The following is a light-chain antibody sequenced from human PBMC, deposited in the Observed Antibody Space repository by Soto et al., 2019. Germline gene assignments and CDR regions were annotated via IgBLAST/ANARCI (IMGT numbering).Light chain of an antibody. J-gene: IGLJ3*02. CDR1: SSDVGGYNY. CDR3: SSYTSSSSLRWV. CDR2: EVS. V-gene: IGLV2-14*01. Sequence: QSVLTQPASVSGSPGQSITISCTGTSSDVGGYNYVSWYQQHPGKAPKLMIYEVSNRPSGVSNRFSGSKSGNTASLTISGLQAEDEADYYCSSYTSSSSLRWVFGGGTKPTVL.